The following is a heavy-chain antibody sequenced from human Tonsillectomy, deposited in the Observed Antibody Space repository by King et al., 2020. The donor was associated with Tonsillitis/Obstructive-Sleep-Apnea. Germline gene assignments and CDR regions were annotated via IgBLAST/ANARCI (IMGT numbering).Heavy chain of an antibody. Sequence: VQLVESGGGLVQPGGSLRLSCAASGFTFSSYAMSWVRQAPGKGLEWVSAISGSGGSTYYADSVKGRFTISRDNFKNTLYLQMNSLRAEDTAVYYCAKDRVVLRFLEWLPRDWGQGTLVTVSS. CDR1: GFTFSSYA. V-gene: IGHV3-23*04. CDR3: AKDRVVLRFLEWLPRD. D-gene: IGHD3-3*01. CDR2: ISGSGGST. J-gene: IGHJ4*02.